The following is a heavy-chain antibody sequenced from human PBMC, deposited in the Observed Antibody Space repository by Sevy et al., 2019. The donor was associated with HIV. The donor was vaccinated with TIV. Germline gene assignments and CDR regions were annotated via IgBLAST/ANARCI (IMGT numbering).Heavy chain of an antibody. J-gene: IGHJ3*01. V-gene: IGHV3-23*01. D-gene: IGHD3-22*01. CDR3: AKALNPALESMIEVIFPTLKGFDV. CDR2: ISGPGYST. CDR1: GFTFNTHA. Sequence: GVSLRLSCAASGFTFNTHAMNWVRQAPGKGLEWVSVISGPGYSTHYADSVKGRFTISRDNSKNTLYLQMNSLRADDTAVYYCAKALNPALESMIEVIFPTLKGFDVWEQGTMVTVSS.